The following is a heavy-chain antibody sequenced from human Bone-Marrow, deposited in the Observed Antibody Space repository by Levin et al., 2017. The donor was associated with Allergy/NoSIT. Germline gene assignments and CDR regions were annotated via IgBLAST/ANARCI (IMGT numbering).Heavy chain of an antibody. D-gene: IGHD3-10*01. J-gene: IGHJ6*02. Sequence: ASVKVSCKASGYTFTGYYMHWVRQAPGQGLEWMGWINPNSGGTNYVQKFQGRVTMTRDTSISTAYMELSRLRSDDTAVYYCARGVWFGEFYGMDVWGQGTTVTVSS. CDR2: INPNSGGT. CDR1: GYTFTGYY. V-gene: IGHV1-2*02. CDR3: ARGVWFGEFYGMDV.